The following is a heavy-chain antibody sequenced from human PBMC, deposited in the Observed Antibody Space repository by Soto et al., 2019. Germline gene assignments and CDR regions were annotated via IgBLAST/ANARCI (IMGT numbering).Heavy chain of an antibody. CDR3: ARVQGGPAHFFGDYRSNDAFGI. CDR2: INPSGGST. J-gene: IGHJ3*02. D-gene: IGHD4-17*01. CDR1: GYTFTSYY. Sequence: GASLKVSCKASGYTFTSYYMHWVRQAPGQGLEWMGIINPSGGSTSYAQKFQGRVTMTRDTSTSTVYMELSSLRSEDTAVYYCARVQGGPAHFFGDYRSNDAFGIWGQGTMVTGSS. V-gene: IGHV1-46*03.